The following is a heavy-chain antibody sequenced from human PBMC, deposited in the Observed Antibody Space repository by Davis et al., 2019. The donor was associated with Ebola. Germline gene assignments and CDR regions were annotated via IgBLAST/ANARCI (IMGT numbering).Heavy chain of an antibody. V-gene: IGHV1/OR15-2*02. CDR1: GYTFTSYY. J-gene: IGHJ4*02. Sequence: ASVKVSCRASGYTFTSYYMHWVRQAPGQGLEWMGWIGTYNGNTNYAQKLQGRVTMTRDTSTTTAYMELSSLRSEDTAVYYCVRDLRGWGDFDYWGQGTLVTVSS. CDR2: IGTYNGNT. D-gene: IGHD3-10*01. CDR3: VRDLRGWGDFDY.